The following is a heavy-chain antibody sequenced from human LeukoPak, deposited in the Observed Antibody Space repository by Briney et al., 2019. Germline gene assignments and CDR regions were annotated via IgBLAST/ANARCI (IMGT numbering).Heavy chain of an antibody. J-gene: IGHJ5*02. V-gene: IGHV4-34*01. CDR3: ARGRGYCSSTSCRINWFDP. CDR2: INHSGST. CDR1: GGSFSGYY. D-gene: IGHD2-2*01. Sequence: PSETLSLTCAVYGGSFSGYYWSWVRQPPGKGLEWIGEINHSGSTNYNPSLKSRVTISVDTSKNQFSLKLSSVTAADTAVYYCARGRGYCSSTSCRINWFDPWGQGTLVTVSS.